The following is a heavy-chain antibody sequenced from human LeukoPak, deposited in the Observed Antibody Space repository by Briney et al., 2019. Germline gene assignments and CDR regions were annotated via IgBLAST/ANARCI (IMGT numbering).Heavy chain of an antibody. V-gene: IGHV3-23*01. D-gene: IGHD5-18*01. CDR2: ISGSGGST. CDR1: GFTFSSYA. Sequence: PGGSLRLSCAASGFTFSSYAMSWVRQAPGKGLEWVSAISGSGGSTYYADSVKGRFTISRDNSKNTLYLQMNSLRAEDTAVYYCAKDHTVLDTAMVRSVVYFDYWGQGTLVTVSS. CDR3: AKDHTVLDTAMVRSVVYFDY. J-gene: IGHJ4*02.